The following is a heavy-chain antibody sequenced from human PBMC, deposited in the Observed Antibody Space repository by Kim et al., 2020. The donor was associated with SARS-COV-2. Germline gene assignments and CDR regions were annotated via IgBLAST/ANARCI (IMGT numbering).Heavy chain of an antibody. Sequence: SETLSLTCTVSGGSISSGDYYWSWIRQPPGKGLEWIGYIYYSGSTYYNPSLKSRVTISVDTSKNQFSLKLSSVTAADTAVYYCARALEGFRDNDYWGQGTLVTVSS. CDR1: GGSISSGDYY. J-gene: IGHJ4*02. CDR2: IYYSGST. D-gene: IGHD3-3*01. CDR3: ARALEGFRDNDY. V-gene: IGHV4-30-4*01.